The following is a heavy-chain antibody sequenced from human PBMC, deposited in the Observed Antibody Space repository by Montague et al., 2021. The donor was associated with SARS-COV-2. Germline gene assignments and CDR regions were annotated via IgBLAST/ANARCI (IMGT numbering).Heavy chain of an antibody. CDR3: ARDVRYYDFWSGRAQTSPDY. D-gene: IGHD3-3*01. CDR2: IFYSGST. Sequence: SETLSLTCTVSGGSISSSSYYWGWIRQPPGKGLEWIGSIFYSGSTXYNPSLKSRVTISVDTSKNQFSLKLSSVTAADTAVYYCARDVRYYDFWSGRAQTSPDYWGQGTLVTVSS. CDR1: GGSISSSSYY. J-gene: IGHJ4*02. V-gene: IGHV4-39*02.